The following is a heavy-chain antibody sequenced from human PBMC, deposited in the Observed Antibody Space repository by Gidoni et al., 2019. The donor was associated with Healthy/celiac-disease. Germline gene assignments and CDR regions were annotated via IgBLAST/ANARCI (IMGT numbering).Heavy chain of an antibody. CDR3: ARGLKYYDSSGYYDY. CDR1: GFTFVDYG. D-gene: IGHD3-22*01. CDR2: INWNGGST. V-gene: IGHV3-20*04. Sequence: EVQLVESGGGVVRPGGSLRLSCAASGFTFVDYGMSWVRQAPGTGREWVSGINWNGGSTGYADSVKGRFTISRDNAKNSLYLQMNSLRAEDTALYYCARGLKYYDSSGYYDYWGQGTLVTVSS. J-gene: IGHJ4*02.